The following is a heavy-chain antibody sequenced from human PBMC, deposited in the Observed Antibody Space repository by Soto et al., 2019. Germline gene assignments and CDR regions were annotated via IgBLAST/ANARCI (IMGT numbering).Heavy chain of an antibody. CDR1: GYTFTSYY. J-gene: IGHJ4*02. D-gene: IGHD6-6*01. V-gene: IGHV1-46*01. Sequence: ASVKVSCKASGYTFTSYYMHWVRQAPGQGLEWMGIINPSGGSTSYAQKFQGRVTMTRDTSTSTVYMELSSLRSEDTAVYYCARDGARIAARSDFDYWGQGTLVTVSS. CDR3: ARDGARIAARSDFDY. CDR2: INPSGGST.